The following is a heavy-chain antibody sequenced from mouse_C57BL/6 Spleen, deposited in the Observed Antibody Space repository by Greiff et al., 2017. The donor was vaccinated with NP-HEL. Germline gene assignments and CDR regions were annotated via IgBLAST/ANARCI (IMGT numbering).Heavy chain of an antibody. Sequence: EVKLMESGGGLVKPGGSLKLSCAASGFTFSDYGMHWVRQAPVKGLEWVAYISSGSSTIYYADTVKGRFTISRDNAKNTLFLQLTSLRSEDTAMYYCARPLYGNYLFGDWGKGTLVTVSA. J-gene: IGHJ3*01. V-gene: IGHV5-17*01. CDR2: ISSGSSTI. CDR3: ARPLYGNYLFGD. CDR1: GFTFSDYG. D-gene: IGHD2-1*01.